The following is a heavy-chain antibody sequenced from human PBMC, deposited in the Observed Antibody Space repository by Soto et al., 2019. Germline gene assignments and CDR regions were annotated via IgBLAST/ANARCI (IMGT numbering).Heavy chain of an antibody. CDR2: IWYDGTNK. Sequence: QVQLVESGGGVVQPGRSLRLSCATPGFIFSSYGMHWVRQGPGKGLEWVAVIWYDGTNKYYADSVNGRFTISRDDSKNTLYLQMTSLRAEDTAVYYCARGPMTTVTTWGDWYFDLWGRGTLVTVSS. CDR3: ARGPMTTVTTWGDWYFDL. CDR1: GFIFSSYG. V-gene: IGHV3-33*01. J-gene: IGHJ2*01. D-gene: IGHD4-17*01.